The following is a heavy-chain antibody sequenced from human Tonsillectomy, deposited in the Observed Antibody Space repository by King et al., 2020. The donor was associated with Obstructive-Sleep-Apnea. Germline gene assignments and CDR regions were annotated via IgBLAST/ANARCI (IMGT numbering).Heavy chain of an antibody. CDR1: GFTFSSYA. Sequence: VQLVESGGGLVQPGGSLRLSCAASGFTFSSYAMTWVRQAPGKGLEWVSGISGSGGNTYYADSVKGRFTISRDNSKNTLYLQMNTLRAEDTAIYYCAKDFFYYDNSGYYEPFDYWGQGTLVTVSS. V-gene: IGHV3-23*04. CDR2: ISGSGGNT. CDR3: AKDFFYYDNSGYYEPFDY. J-gene: IGHJ4*02. D-gene: IGHD3-22*01.